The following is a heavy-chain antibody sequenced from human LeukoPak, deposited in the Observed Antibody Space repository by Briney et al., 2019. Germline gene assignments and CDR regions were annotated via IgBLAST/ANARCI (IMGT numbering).Heavy chain of an antibody. CDR3: ASEAYGDYLGY. CDR2: VSYDGRTQ. J-gene: IGHJ4*02. D-gene: IGHD4-17*01. Sequence: PGGSLRLSCAASGFIFTNAWMHWVRQAPGKGLEWVAIVSYDGRTQDYADSVKGRFTISRDNSKNTLYLELNSLRVDDTAVYYCASEAYGDYLGYWGQGTLVTVSS. CDR1: GFIFTNAW. V-gene: IGHV3-30*03.